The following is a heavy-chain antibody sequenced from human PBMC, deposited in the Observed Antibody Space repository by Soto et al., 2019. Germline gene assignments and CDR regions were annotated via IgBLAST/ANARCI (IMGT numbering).Heavy chain of an antibody. CDR2: INPNGGST. J-gene: IGHJ4*02. V-gene: IGHV1-46*03. D-gene: IGHD6-6*01. CDR3: TRGLASGDY. CDR1: GYIFTNFY. Sequence: QVQLVQPGAEVKKPGASVKFSCKASGYIFTNFYIHWVRQAPGQGLEWIGIINPNGGSTNYAQNCQGRVTMTRDTSTSTAYMDLRSLRSEDTAVYYCTRGLASGDYWGQGTLITVSS.